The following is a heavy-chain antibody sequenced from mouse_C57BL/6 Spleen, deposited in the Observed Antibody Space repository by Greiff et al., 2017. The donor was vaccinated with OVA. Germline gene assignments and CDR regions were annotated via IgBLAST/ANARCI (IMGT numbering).Heavy chain of an antibody. CDR2: IDPSDSST. Sequence: QVQLQQPGAELVRPGTSVKLSCKASGYTFTSYWMHWVKQRPGQGLEWIGVIDPSDSSTNYNQKFKGKATLTVDTSSSTAYMQLSSLTSEDAAFYDCARSMVTTYYYAMDYWGQGTSVTVSS. D-gene: IGHD2-2*01. CDR1: GYTFTSYW. V-gene: IGHV1-59*01. CDR3: ARSMVTTYYYAMDY. J-gene: IGHJ4*01.